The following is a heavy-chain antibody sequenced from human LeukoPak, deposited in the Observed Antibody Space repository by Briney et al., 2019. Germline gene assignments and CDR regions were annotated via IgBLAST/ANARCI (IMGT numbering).Heavy chain of an antibody. D-gene: IGHD3-3*01. CDR1: GGSISSHY. CDR3: ARLEPYDFLDP. J-gene: IGHJ5*02. V-gene: IGHV4-4*09. Sequence: SETLSLTCTVSGGSISSHYWSWIRQPPGKGLEWIGYIYTSGSTNYNPSLKSRVTISVDTSKNQFSLKLSSVTAADTAVYYCARLEPYDFLDPWGQGTLVTVSS. CDR2: IYTSGST.